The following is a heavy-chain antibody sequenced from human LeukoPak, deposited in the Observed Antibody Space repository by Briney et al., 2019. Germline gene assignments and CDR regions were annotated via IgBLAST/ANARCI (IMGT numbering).Heavy chain of an antibody. J-gene: IGHJ4*02. Sequence: AASVKVSCKASGYTFTSYDINWVRQAPGQGLEWMGWMNPNSGNTGYAQKFQGRVTITRNTSISTAYMELSSLRSEDTAVYYCARLYSSSWYGGDYFDYWGQGTLVTVSS. CDR2: MNPNSGNT. CDR1: GYTFTSYD. V-gene: IGHV1-8*03. CDR3: ARLYSSSWYGGDYFDY. D-gene: IGHD6-13*01.